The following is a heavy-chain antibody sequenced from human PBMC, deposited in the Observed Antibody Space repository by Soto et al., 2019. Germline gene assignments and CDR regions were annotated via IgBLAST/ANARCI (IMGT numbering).Heavy chain of an antibody. J-gene: IGHJ4*02. Sequence: QLQLQASGQGLVKPSETLSLTCSVSDDSISSDKYYWGWIRQPPGKGLEWIGSIYYRGNAYYNPSLQTRVTKSLDKSKSQFSLKLNSVTAADSAVYFCARLEGLATISYYFDFWGPGALVTVSS. CDR1: DDSISSDKYY. CDR2: IYYRGNA. D-gene: IGHD3-3*01. CDR3: ARLEGLATISYYFDF. V-gene: IGHV4-39*01.